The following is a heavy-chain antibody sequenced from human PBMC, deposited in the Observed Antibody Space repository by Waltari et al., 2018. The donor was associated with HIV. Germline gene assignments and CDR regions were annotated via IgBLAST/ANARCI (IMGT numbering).Heavy chain of an antibody. CDR2: MNPNSGNT. Sequence: QVQLVQSGAEVKKPGASVKVSCKASGYTFTSYDINWVRQATGQGLEWMGWMNPNSGNTGYAQKFQGRVTMTRNTSISTAYMELSSLRSEDTAVYYCARGLRTRAFMITFGGVIGYWGQGTLVTVSS. CDR3: ARGLRTRAFMITFGGVIGY. V-gene: IGHV1-8*01. D-gene: IGHD3-16*02. CDR1: GYTFTSYD. J-gene: IGHJ4*02.